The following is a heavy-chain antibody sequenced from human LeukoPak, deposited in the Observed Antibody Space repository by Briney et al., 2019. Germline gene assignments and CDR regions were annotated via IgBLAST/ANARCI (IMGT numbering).Heavy chain of an antibody. D-gene: IGHD6-13*01. CDR1: GYTFTSYG. CDR3: ARGRSSRYYYYGMDV. Sequence: ASVKVSCKASGYTFTSYGINWVRQATGQGLEWMGWMNPNSGNTGYAQKFQGRVTMTRNTSISTAYMELSSLRSEDTAVYYCARGRSSRYYYYGMDVWGQGTTVTVSS. CDR2: MNPNSGNT. J-gene: IGHJ6*02. V-gene: IGHV1-8*02.